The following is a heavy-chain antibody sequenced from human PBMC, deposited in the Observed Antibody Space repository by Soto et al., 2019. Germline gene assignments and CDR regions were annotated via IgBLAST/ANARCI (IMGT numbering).Heavy chain of an antibody. D-gene: IGHD3-16*01. CDR1: GFTVSSNY. J-gene: IGHJ5*02. CDR3: CLVRGCYGSGNWFDP. CDR2: IYSGGST. V-gene: IGHV3-53*04. Sequence: EVQLVESGGGLVQPGGSLRLSCAASGFTVSSNYMSWVRQAPGKGLEWASVIYSGGSTYYADSVKGRFTISRHNSKNTLYLQMNSLRAEDTTVYYCCLVRGCYGSGNWFDPWGQGTLVTVSS.